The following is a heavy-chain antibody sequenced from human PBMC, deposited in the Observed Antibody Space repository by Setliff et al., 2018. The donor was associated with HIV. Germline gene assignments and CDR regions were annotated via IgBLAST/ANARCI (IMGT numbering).Heavy chain of an antibody. J-gene: IGHJ3*02. Sequence: RGESLKISCKGFGYKFTDYWVGWVRQMPGEGLEWMGVIYGDGSDPRYSPSFQGQVTISVDKSINTAYLRWTSLTAADSGIYYCARTAGGPVARGAFDIWGRGTTVTVSS. CDR1: GYKFTDYW. CDR2: IYGDGSDP. D-gene: IGHD6-19*01. V-gene: IGHV5-51*01. CDR3: ARTAGGPVARGAFDI.